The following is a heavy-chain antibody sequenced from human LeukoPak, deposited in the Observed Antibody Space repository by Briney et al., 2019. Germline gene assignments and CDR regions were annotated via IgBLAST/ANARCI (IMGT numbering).Heavy chain of an antibody. Sequence: ASVKVSCKASGYTFTSYAMHWVRQAPGQRLEWMGWINAGNGNTKYSQKFQGRVTITRDTSASTAYMELSSLRSEDTAVYYCARVRRGDGYNYFDYWGQGTLVTVSS. CDR1: GYTFTSYA. D-gene: IGHD5-24*01. V-gene: IGHV1-3*01. J-gene: IGHJ4*02. CDR2: INAGNGNT. CDR3: ARVRRGDGYNYFDY.